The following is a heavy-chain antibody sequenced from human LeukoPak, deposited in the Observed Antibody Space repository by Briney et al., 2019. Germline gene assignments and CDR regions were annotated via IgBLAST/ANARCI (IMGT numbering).Heavy chain of an antibody. J-gene: IGHJ5*02. CDR1: GGSISSYY. D-gene: IGHD6-13*01. CDR3: ARQGAAAGSYWFDP. Sequence: SETLSLTCTVSGGSISSYYWSWIRQPPGKGLEWIGYIYYSGSTNYNPSLKSRVTISVDTSKNQFSLKLSSVTAADTAVYYCARQGAAAGSYWFDPWGQGTLVTVSS. V-gene: IGHV4-59*08. CDR2: IYYSGST.